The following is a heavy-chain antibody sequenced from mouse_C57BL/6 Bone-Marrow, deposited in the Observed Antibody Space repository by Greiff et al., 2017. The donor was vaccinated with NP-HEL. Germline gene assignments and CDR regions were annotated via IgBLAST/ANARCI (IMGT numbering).Heavy chain of an antibody. V-gene: IGHV1-80*01. D-gene: IGHD1-1*01. J-gene: IGHJ2*01. Sequence: QVQLKESGAELVKPGASVKISCKASGYAFSSYWMNWVKQRPGKGLEWIGQIYPGDGDTNYNGKFKGKATLTADKSSSTAYMQLSSLTSEDSAVYFCARWATVGYYFDYWGQGTTLTVSS. CDR2: IYPGDGDT. CDR1: GYAFSSYW. CDR3: ARWATVGYYFDY.